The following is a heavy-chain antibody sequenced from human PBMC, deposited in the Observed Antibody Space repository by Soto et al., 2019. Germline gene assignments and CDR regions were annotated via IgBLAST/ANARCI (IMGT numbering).Heavy chain of an antibody. D-gene: IGHD3-16*01. CDR2: ISHSGST. Sequence: PSETLSLTCAVYGGSFSGYYGSWIRQPPGKGLEWIGEISHSGSTNYNPSLKSQVTISVDTSKNQFSLQLSSVTAADTAVYYCARDTGGEGDYWGQGTLVTVSS. J-gene: IGHJ4*02. CDR1: GGSFSGYY. V-gene: IGHV4-34*01. CDR3: ARDTGGEGDY.